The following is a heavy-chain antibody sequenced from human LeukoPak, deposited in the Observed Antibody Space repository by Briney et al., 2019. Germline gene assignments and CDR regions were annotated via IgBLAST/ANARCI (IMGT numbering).Heavy chain of an antibody. D-gene: IGHD6-13*01. CDR1: GGSICSGGYY. CDR2: IYYSGST. V-gene: IGHV4-31*03. J-gene: IGHJ5*02. Sequence: SETLSLTCTVSGGSICSGGYYWSWIRQHPGKGLEWIGYIYYSGSTYYSPSLKSRVTISVDTSKNQFSLKLSSVTAADTAVYYCARWYSTGRLFDPWGQGTLVTVSS. CDR3: ARWYSTGRLFDP.